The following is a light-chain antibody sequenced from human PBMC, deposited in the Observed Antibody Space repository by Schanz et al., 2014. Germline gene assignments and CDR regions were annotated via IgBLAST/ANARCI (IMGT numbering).Light chain of an antibody. CDR3: SSYTSSSTPYV. V-gene: IGLV2-14*03. CDR2: DVS. Sequence: QSVLAQPPSASGSPGQSVTISCTGSSSDIGDYTYVSWYQQHPGKAPKLMIYDVSNRPSGVSNRFSGSKSGNTASLTISGLQAEDEADYYCSSYTSSSTPYVFGTGTKLTVL. J-gene: IGLJ1*01. CDR1: SSDIGDYTY.